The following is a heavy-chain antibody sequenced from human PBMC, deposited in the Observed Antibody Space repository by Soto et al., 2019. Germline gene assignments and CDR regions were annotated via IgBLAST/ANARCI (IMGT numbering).Heavy chain of an antibody. CDR1: VFTIRSYA. CDR3: AKDKPGTTSCGY. CDR2: ISDRGDTT. D-gene: IGHD1-1*01. J-gene: IGHJ4*02. V-gene: IGHV3-23*01. Sequence: WWSLRLSCSASVFTIRSYAMSWLRQAPGKGLEWVSAISDRGDTTHYADSVKGRFTISRDTSKNTLYLQMNTLRAEDTAVYYCAKDKPGTTSCGYWGRGTPGTVAS.